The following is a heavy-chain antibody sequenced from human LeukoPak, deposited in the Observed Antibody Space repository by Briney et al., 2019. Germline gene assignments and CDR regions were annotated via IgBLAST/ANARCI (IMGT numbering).Heavy chain of an antibody. Sequence: SQTLSLTFAISGDSVSSNSAAWNWIRQSPSRGLEWLGRTYYRSKWYNDYAVSVKSRITINPDTSKNQFSPQLNSVTPEDTAVYHCARDRSLWFGETDFDYWGQGTLVTVSS. CDR3: ARDRSLWFGETDFDY. CDR1: GDSVSSNSAA. D-gene: IGHD3-10*01. V-gene: IGHV6-1*01. CDR2: TYYRSKWYN. J-gene: IGHJ4*02.